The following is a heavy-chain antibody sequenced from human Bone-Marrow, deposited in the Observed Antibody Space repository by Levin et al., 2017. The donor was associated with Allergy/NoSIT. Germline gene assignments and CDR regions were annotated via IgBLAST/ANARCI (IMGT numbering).Heavy chain of an antibody. CDR1: GFTFSSYS. J-gene: IGHJ2*01. V-gene: IGHV3-21*01. Sequence: KAGGSLRLSCAASGFTFSSYSMNWVRQAPGKGLEWVSSVSSSDSYIYYADSVKGRFTISRDNAKNSVHLQVNSLRVEDTAVYYCARVSYGYWFFDLWGRGTLVTVSS. CDR3: ARVSYGYWFFDL. D-gene: IGHD3-16*01. CDR2: VSSSDSYI.